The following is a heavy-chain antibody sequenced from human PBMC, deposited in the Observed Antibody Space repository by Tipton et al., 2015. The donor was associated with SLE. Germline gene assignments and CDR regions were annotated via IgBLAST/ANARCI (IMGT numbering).Heavy chain of an antibody. CDR1: GDSINSGRHY. V-gene: IGHV4-61*02. CDR2: IFTSGNT. D-gene: IGHD6-19*01. CDR3: ARGPFQRWPPGAY. J-gene: IGHJ4*02. Sequence: TLSLTCNVSGDSINSGRHYWSWIRQPAGKGLEWIGRIFTSGNTNYNPSLKSRVTISLDTSKSQFSLILNSLTAADTAVYYCARGPFQRWPPGAYWGQGTLVTVSS.